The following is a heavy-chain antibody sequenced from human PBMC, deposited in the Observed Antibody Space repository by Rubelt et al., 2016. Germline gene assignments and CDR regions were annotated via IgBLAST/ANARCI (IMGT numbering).Heavy chain of an antibody. V-gene: IGHV3-74*01. Sequence: VESGGGLVQPGGSLRLSCAASGFTFRNYWMHWVRQVPGKGLVWVSRINNDGSSIRYVDSVKGRFTMSSDNAKNTLYLQMNSLRAEDTAIYYCARWAYISDYYWIDYWGQGTLVTVSS. D-gene: IGHD6-19*01. J-gene: IGHJ4*02. CDR1: GFTFRNYW. CDR3: ARWAYISDYYWIDY. CDR2: INNDGSSI.